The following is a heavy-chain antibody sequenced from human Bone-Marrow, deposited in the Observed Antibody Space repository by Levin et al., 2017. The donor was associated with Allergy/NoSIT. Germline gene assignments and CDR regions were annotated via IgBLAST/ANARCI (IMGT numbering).Heavy chain of an antibody. CDR2: ISYDGSNK. Sequence: GGSLRLSCAASGFTFSSYAMHWVRQAPGKGLEWVAVISYDGSNKYYADSVKGRFTISRDNSKNTLYLQMNSLRAEDTAVYYCARDRGHAWGPPLGYWGQGTLVTVSS. CDR1: GFTFSSYA. D-gene: IGHD3-10*01. J-gene: IGHJ4*02. CDR3: ARDRGHAWGPPLGY. V-gene: IGHV3-30*04.